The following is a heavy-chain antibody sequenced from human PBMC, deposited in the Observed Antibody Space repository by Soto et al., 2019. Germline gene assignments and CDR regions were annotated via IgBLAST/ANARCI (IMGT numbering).Heavy chain of an antibody. CDR2: IDPSDSYT. Sequence: GESLKISCKGSGYSFTSYWISWVRQMPGKGLEWMGRIDPSDSYTNYSPSFQGHVTISADKSISTAYLQWSSLKASDTPMYYCATQSDTAAGPYCYYYGMDVWGQGTTVTVSS. J-gene: IGHJ6*02. D-gene: IGHD5-18*01. CDR1: GYSFTSYW. CDR3: ATQSDTAAGPYCYYYGMDV. V-gene: IGHV5-10-1*01.